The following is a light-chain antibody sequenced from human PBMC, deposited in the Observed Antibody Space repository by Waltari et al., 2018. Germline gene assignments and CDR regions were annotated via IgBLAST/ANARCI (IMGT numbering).Light chain of an antibody. J-gene: IGLJ2*01. Sequence: SALTQPASVSGSLGQSITFSCPGTSSDVVGYHYVAWFQQYPGKAPKLMIHDVSNRPSGVSLRFSGSKSGNTTALTISGLQADDEADYYCISYSRATPGNVVIGGGTKLTVL. CDR1: SSDVVGYHY. CDR3: ISYSRATPGNVV. CDR2: DVS. V-gene: IGLV2-14*01.